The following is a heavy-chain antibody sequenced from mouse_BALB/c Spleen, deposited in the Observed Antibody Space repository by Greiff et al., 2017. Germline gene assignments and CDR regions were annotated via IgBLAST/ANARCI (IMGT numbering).Heavy chain of an antibody. Sequence: EVQLQESGGGLVQPGGSLKLSCAASGFTFSSYGMSWVRQTPDKRLELVATINSNGGSTYYPDSVKGRFTISRDNAKNTLYLQMSSLKSEDTAMYYCAREVYGNYSWFAYWGQGTLVTVSA. CDR1: GFTFSSYG. V-gene: IGHV5-6-3*01. CDR2: INSNGGST. CDR3: AREVYGNYSWFAY. D-gene: IGHD2-1*01. J-gene: IGHJ3*01.